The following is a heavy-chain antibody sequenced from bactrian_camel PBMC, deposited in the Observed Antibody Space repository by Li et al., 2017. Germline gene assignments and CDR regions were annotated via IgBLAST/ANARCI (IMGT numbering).Heavy chain of an antibody. CDR2: IEADGTR. J-gene: IGHJ4*01. D-gene: IGHD2*01. V-gene: IGHV3S42*01. CDR3: AANGQGTLCSGDY. Sequence: EVQLVESGGGSVQAGGSLRLSCAISSGYSTLPYCLGWFRQTPGKGREGVAAIEADGTRSYADSMKGRVTISKDFAKNIPYLNMSSLKPGDTAMYYCAANGQGTLCSGDYWGQGTQVTVS. CDR1: GYSTLPYC.